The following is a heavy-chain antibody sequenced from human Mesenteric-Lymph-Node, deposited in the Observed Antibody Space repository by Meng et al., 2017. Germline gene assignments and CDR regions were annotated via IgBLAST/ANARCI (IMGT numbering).Heavy chain of an antibody. CDR2: ISYDGSNK. Sequence: GESLKISCAASGFSYSTYAMHWVRQAPGKGLEGVAVISYDGSNKHYADSVKGRFTISRDNSQNTLFLQMNSLRADDTAVYYCSAASSFDMWGLGTKVT. CDR1: GFSYSTYA. D-gene: IGHD1-26*01. J-gene: IGHJ3*02. CDR3: SAASSFDM. V-gene: IGHV3-30*04.